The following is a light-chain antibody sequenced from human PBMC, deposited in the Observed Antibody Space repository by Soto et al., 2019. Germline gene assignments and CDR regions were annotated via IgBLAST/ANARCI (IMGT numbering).Light chain of an antibody. J-gene: IGKJ4*01. V-gene: IGKV3-20*01. Sequence: EIVFTQSPGTLSLSPGERATLSCRASQSVSRSHLAWFQQKPGQAPRLLIYGASNRATGIPDRVSGSGSGTDFTLTISSLQSEDFAVYYCQQYNDWPLTFGGGTKVDIK. CDR1: QSVSRSH. CDR3: QQYNDWPLT. CDR2: GAS.